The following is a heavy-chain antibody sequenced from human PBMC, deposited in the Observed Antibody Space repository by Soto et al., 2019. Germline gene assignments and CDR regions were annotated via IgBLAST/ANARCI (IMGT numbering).Heavy chain of an antibody. Sequence: GGSLRLSCAASGFTFSSYAMSWVRQAPGKGLEWVSAISGSGGSTYYADSVKGRFTISRDNSKNTLYLQMNSLRAEDTAVYYCAKFGMATTKRSPPYYIDYWGQGALVTVSS. CDR1: GFTFSSYA. D-gene: IGHD1-1*01. CDR3: AKFGMATTKRSPPYYIDY. V-gene: IGHV3-23*01. CDR2: ISGSGGST. J-gene: IGHJ4*02.